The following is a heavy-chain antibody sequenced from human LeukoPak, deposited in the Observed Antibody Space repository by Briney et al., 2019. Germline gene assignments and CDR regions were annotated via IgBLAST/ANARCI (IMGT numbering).Heavy chain of an antibody. CDR1: GYTFTSYD. CDR3: ARAGYGSDYYYYYYMDV. D-gene: IGHD3-10*01. Sequence: SVKVSCKASGYTFTSYDINWVRQATGQGLEWMGGMNPNSGNTGYAQKFQGRATITRKTSISTAYMELSSLRSEDTAVYYCARAGYGSDYYYYYYMDVWGKGTTVTVSS. V-gene: IGHV1-8*03. CDR2: MNPNSGNT. J-gene: IGHJ6*03.